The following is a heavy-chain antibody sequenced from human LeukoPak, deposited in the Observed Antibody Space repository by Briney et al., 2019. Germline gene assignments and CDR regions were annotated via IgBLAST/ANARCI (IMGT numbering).Heavy chain of an antibody. Sequence: GESLKISCKDSGYSFTNYWIGWVRQMPGKGLEWMGIIHSADSNTKYSPSFRGQVTISADKSISTAYLQWSGLKASDTAMYYCAGARHGDYRWDYWGQETLVTVSS. CDR2: IHSADSNT. J-gene: IGHJ4*02. D-gene: IGHD4-17*01. CDR1: GYSFTNYW. CDR3: AGARHGDYRWDY. V-gene: IGHV5-51*01.